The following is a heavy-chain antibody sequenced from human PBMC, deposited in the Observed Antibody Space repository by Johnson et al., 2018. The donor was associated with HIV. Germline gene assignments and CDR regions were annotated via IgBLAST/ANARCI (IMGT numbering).Heavy chain of an antibody. V-gene: IGHV3-30*18. J-gene: IGHJ3*02. CDR2: TSNDGSNK. CDR3: AKGGEVWYGAFDM. Sequence: QVQLVESGGGVVQPGRSLRVSCAASGFTFSSYGMHWVRQAPGKGLEWVAVTSNDGSNKYYADSVKGRFTIYRDNFKNTLYLQMNNLRAEDTAVYYCAKGGEVWYGAFDMWGQGTMVTVSS. D-gene: IGHD6-13*01. CDR1: GFTFSSYG.